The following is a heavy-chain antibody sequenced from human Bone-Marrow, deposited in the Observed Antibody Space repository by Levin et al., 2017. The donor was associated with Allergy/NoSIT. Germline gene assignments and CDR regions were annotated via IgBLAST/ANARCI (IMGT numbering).Heavy chain of an antibody. CDR1: GFTFSDYY. Sequence: LSLTCAASGFTFSDYYMSWIRQAPGKGLEWVSYISSSGSTIYYADSVKGRFTISRDNAKNSLYLQMNSLRAEDTAVYYCARDRITVTGPDAFDIWGQGTMVTVSS. CDR2: ISSSGSTI. CDR3: ARDRITVTGPDAFDI. D-gene: IGHD4-17*01. J-gene: IGHJ3*02. V-gene: IGHV3-11*01.